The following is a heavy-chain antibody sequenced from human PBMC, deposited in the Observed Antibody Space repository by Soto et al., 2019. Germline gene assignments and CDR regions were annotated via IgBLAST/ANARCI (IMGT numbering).Heavy chain of an antibody. CDR1: GGTFSSYA. D-gene: IGHD6-13*01. CDR3: ACTRDWNSSPAGRRGWFEP. Sequence: SVKISCKASGGTFSSYAISWVRQAPGQGLEWMGGIIPIFGTANYAQKFQGRATITADESTRTAYMELSSLRSEDTAVYYCACTRDWNSSPAGRRGWFEPWGKGTLVTVS. V-gene: IGHV1-69*13. CDR2: IIPIFGTA. J-gene: IGHJ5*02.